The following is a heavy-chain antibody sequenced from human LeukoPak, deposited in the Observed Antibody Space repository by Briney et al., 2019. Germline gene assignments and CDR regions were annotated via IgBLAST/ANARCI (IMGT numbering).Heavy chain of an antibody. D-gene: IGHD6-13*01. V-gene: IGHV3-30-3*01. CDR2: ISYDGSNK. CDR1: GFTFSSYA. CDR3: ARGGPQYSTPGYFDY. J-gene: IGHJ4*02. Sequence: GGSLRLSCAASGFTFSSYAMSWVRQAPGKGLEWVAVISYDGSNKYYADSVKGRFTISRDNSKNTLYLQMNSLRAEDTAVYYCARGGPQYSTPGYFDYWGQGTLVTVSS.